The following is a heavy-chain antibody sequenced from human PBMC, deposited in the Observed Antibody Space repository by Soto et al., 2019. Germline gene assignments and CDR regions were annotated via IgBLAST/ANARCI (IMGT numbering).Heavy chain of an antibody. Sequence: QVQLVESGGGVVQPGTSLRLTCAASGFIFSDYDMYWVRQAPGRGLEWVAVISYDGNRKYYGDSVKGRFTISRDSSKNTVYLQMNSLRAEDTAVYYCAKGKAKTATVNWGGDSWGQGTLVTVSS. CDR3: AKGKAKTATVNWGGDS. V-gene: IGHV3-30*18. D-gene: IGHD2-21*01. CDR2: ISYDGNRK. CDR1: GFIFSDYD. J-gene: IGHJ4*02.